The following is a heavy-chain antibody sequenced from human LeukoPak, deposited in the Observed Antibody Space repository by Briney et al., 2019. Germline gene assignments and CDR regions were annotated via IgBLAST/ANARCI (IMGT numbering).Heavy chain of an antibody. D-gene: IGHD5-18*01. J-gene: IGHJ4*02. CDR1: GGSIRSYY. Sequence: SETLSLTCTVSGGSIRSYYWSWIRQPPGKGLEWIGCIYYSGSTKYSPSLKSRVTISVDTSKNQFSLKLSSVTAADTAMYYCARAGSYNYAMGFWGQGTLVTVSS. CDR3: ARAGSYNYAMGF. V-gene: IGHV4-59*01. CDR2: IYYSGST.